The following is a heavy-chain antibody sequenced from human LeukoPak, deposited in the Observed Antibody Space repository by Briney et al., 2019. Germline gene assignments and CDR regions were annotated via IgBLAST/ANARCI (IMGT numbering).Heavy chain of an antibody. CDR3: AKDSYSKGDF. CDR2: IKNDGAVK. D-gene: IGHD6-13*01. J-gene: IGHJ4*02. CDR1: GFTFSYHW. V-gene: IGHV3-7*01. Sequence: GSLRLSCAASGFTFSYHWMTWVRQAPGKELEWVANIKNDGAVKNYVDSVKGRFTISRDNAKNSLYLQMNSLRVEDTAVYYCAKDSYSKGDFWGQGVLVTVSS.